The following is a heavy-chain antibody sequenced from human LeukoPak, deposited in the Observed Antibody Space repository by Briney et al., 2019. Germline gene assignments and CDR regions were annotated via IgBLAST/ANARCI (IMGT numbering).Heavy chain of an antibody. CDR1: GGSISSYY. Sequence: SETLSLTCTVSGGSISSYYWSWIRQPPGKGLEWIGFIYYSGNTNYNPSLKSRATISVDTSKNQFSLKLSSVTAADTAVYYCARDLYNWNSWGQGTLVTVSS. CDR3: ARDLYNWNS. D-gene: IGHD1-20*01. CDR2: IYYSGNT. J-gene: IGHJ4*02. V-gene: IGHV4-59*01.